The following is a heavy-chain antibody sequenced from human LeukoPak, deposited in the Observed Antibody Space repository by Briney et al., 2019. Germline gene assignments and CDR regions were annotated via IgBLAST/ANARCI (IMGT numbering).Heavy chain of an antibody. CDR2: INPNSGGT. CDR1: GYTLTELS. CDR3: ARGGWIFGVTDAFDI. D-gene: IGHD3-3*01. Sequence: ASVKVSCKVSGYTLTELSMHWVRQAPGQGLEWMGWINPNSGGTNYAQKFQGRVTMTRDTSVSTAYMELSRLRSDDTAVYYCARGGWIFGVTDAFDIWGQGTMVTVSS. J-gene: IGHJ3*02. V-gene: IGHV1-2*02.